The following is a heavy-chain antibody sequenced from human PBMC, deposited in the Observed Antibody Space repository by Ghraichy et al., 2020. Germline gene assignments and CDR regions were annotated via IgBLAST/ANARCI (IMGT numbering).Heavy chain of an antibody. CDR3: AHSVGGGNSAYFDY. V-gene: IGHV2-5*02. Sequence: SGPTLVKPTQTLTLTCTFSGFSLSTSGVGVGWIRQPPGKALEWLAVIYWDDDKRYSPSLKNRLTITKDTSKNQVVLTMTNMDPVDTATYYCAHSVGGGNSAYFDYWGQGTLVTVSS. CDR1: GFSLSTSGVG. D-gene: IGHD4-23*01. J-gene: IGHJ4*02. CDR2: IYWDDDK.